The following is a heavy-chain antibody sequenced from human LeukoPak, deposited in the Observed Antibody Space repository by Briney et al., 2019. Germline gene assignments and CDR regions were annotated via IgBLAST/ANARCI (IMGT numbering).Heavy chain of an antibody. CDR3: ARVLTGSWDWFDP. J-gene: IGHJ5*02. Sequence: PGGSLRLSCAASGFTFRSYWTHWVRQAPGKGLVWVSRINSDGSTTSYADSVKGRFTISRDNAKNTLYLQMNSLRAEDTAVYYCARVLTGSWDWFDPWGQGTLVTVSS. D-gene: IGHD2-8*02. V-gene: IGHV3-74*01. CDR1: GFTFRSYW. CDR2: INSDGSTT.